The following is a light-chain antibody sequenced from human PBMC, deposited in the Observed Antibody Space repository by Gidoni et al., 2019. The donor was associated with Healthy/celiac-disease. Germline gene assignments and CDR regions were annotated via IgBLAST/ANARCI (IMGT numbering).Light chain of an antibody. Sequence: DIVMTQSPDSLAVSLGERATINCKSSQSVLYSSNNKNYLAWYQQKPGQPPKLLIYWASTRESGVPDRFSGSGSGTDFTLTISSLQAEDVAVYYCQQYKTFGQXTKVEIK. CDR3: QQYKT. J-gene: IGKJ1*01. CDR2: WAS. CDR1: QSVLYSSNNKNY. V-gene: IGKV4-1*01.